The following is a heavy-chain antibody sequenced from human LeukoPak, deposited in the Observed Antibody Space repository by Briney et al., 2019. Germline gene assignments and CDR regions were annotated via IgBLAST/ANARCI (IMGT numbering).Heavy chain of an antibody. J-gene: IGHJ4*02. CDR3: ARGDHYDFWSGYYQRQYYFDY. V-gene: IGHV4-38-2*02. CDR1: GYSISSGYY. CDR2: IYHSGST. D-gene: IGHD3-3*01. Sequence: SETLSLTCTVSGYSISSGYYWGWIRQPPGKGLEWIGRIYHSGSTYYNPSLKSRVTISVDTSKNQFSLKLSSVTAADTAVYYCARGDHYDFWSGYYQRQYYFDYWGQGTLVTVSS.